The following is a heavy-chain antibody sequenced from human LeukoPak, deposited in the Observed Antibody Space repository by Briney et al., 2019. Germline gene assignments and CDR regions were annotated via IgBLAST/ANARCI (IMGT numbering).Heavy chain of an antibody. Sequence: ASVKVSCKVSGYTLTELSMHWVRQAPGKGPEWMGGFDPEDGETIYAQKFQGRVTMTEDTSTDTAYMELSSLRSEDTAAYYCATLSPVEDILTGYYNYFDYWGQGTLVTVSS. CDR3: ATLSPVEDILTGYYNYFDY. V-gene: IGHV1-24*01. J-gene: IGHJ4*02. D-gene: IGHD3-9*01. CDR1: GYTLTELS. CDR2: FDPEDGET.